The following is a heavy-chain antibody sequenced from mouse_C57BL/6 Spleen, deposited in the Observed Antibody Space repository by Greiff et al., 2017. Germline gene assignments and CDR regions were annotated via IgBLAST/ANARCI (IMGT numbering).Heavy chain of an antibody. Sequence: EVMLVESGGGLVQPGGSLSLSCAASGFTFTDYYMSWVRQPPGKALEWLGFIRNKANGYTTEYSASVKGRFTISRDNSQSILYLQMNALRAEDSATYYCARGGYDYDGAMDYWGQGTSVTVSS. CDR2: IRNKANGYTT. J-gene: IGHJ4*01. CDR1: GFTFTDYY. D-gene: IGHD2-4*01. CDR3: ARGGYDYDGAMDY. V-gene: IGHV7-3*01.